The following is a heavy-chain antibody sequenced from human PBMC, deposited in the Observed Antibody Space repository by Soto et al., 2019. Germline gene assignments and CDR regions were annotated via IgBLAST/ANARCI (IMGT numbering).Heavy chain of an antibody. V-gene: IGHV2-5*02. CDR3: IRQRNWFGT. J-gene: IGHJ5*02. D-gene: IGHD4-17*01. Sequence: QMTLKESGPTLVKPTQTLTLTCTFSGFSLTTSGVGVGWVRQPPGKALEWLAVIFWDGDRRFSPPLESRLSITRYTSINQVVLTLTDVDPVDTATYYCIRQRNWFGTWGPGMPVTVSS. CDR2: IFWDGDR. CDR1: GFSLTTSGVG.